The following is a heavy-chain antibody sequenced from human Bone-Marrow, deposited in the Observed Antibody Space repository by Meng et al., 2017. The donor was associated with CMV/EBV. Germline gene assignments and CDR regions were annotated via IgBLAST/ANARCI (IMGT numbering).Heavy chain of an antibody. CDR1: GFTFSSYW. CDR2: IKQDGSEK. J-gene: IGHJ4*02. CDR3: ARATHALRGGAGPQPDLGYYDFWSGYPHFYY. V-gene: IGHV3-7*01. D-gene: IGHD3-3*01. Sequence: GGSLRLSCAASGFTFSSYWMSWVRQAPGKGLEWVANIKQDGSEKYYVDSVKGRFTISRDNAKNSLYLQMNSLRAEDTAVYYCARATHALRGGAGPQPDLGYYDFWSGYPHFYYWGQGTLVTVSS.